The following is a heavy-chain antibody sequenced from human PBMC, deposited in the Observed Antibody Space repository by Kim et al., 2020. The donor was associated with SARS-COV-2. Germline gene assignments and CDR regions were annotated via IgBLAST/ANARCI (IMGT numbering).Heavy chain of an antibody. V-gene: IGHV3-23*01. CDR3: ARPVTIFGVADAFDI. D-gene: IGHD3-3*01. Sequence: DSVKGRLTISRDNAKNTLYLQMNSLRAEDTAVYYCARPVTIFGVADAFDIWGQGTMVTVSS. J-gene: IGHJ3*02.